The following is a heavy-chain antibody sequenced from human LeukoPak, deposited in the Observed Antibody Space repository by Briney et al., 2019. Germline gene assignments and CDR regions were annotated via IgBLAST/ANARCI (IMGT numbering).Heavy chain of an antibody. V-gene: IGHV1-46*01. CDR3: AREPTSGSLYFDY. D-gene: IGHD1-26*01. J-gene: IGHJ4*02. CDR1: GYTFITSY. Sequence: ASVKVSCKTSGYTFITSYTHWVRQAPGQGLEWMGMINPIDGNTNRPQKFRGRLTVTRDTSTSTVYMELSSLTSGDTAVYYCAREPTSGSLYFDYWGQGTLVTVSS. CDR2: INPIDGNT.